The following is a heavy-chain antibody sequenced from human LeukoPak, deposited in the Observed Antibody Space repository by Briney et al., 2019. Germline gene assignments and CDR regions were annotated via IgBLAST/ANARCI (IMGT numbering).Heavy chain of an antibody. CDR2: ISGYNGDT. J-gene: IGHJ6*02. Sequence: ASVKVSCKASGFMFTKYGISWVRQAPGQGLGWVGWISGYNGDTNYAQKLQGRVTMTTDTSTSTAYMELRSLRSDDTAVYYCARDAGHQLSRRNYYAMDVWGQGTTVTVSS. CDR3: ARDAGHQLSRRNYYAMDV. CDR1: GFMFTKYG. D-gene: IGHD1-1*01. V-gene: IGHV1-18*01.